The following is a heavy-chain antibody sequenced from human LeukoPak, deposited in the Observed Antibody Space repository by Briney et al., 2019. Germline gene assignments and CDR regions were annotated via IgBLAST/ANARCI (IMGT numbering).Heavy chain of an antibody. CDR2: INHSGST. D-gene: IGHD5-18*01. CDR1: GGSFSGYY. CDR3: ARLQLWYGLGFDP. Sequence: PSETLSLTCAVYGGSFSGYYWSWVRQPPGKGLGWVGEINHSGSTNYNPSLKSRVTISVDTSKNQFSLKLSSVTAADTAVYYCARLQLWYGLGFDPWGQGTLVTVSS. V-gene: IGHV4-34*01. J-gene: IGHJ5*02.